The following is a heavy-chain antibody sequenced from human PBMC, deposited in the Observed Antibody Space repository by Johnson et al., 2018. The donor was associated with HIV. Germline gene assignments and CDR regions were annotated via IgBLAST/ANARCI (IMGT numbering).Heavy chain of an antibody. CDR2: ISYDGSNK. V-gene: IGHV3-30*04. Sequence: QMQLVESGGGVMQPGKSLRLSCAASGFTFSSYAMHWVRQAPGKGLEWVAVISYDGSNKNYADSVKGRFTISRDISKITLYPQMNSLRAEDTAVYYCTTDDVPSYGHYGACFDIWGQGTMVTVSS. D-gene: IGHD4-17*01. J-gene: IGHJ3*02. CDR1: GFTFSSYA. CDR3: TTDDVPSYGHYGACFDI.